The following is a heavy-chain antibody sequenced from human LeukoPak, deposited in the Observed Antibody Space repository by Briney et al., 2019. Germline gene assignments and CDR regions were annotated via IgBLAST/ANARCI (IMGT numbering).Heavy chain of an antibody. Sequence: SETLSLTCTVSGDSISTTNYYWGWIRQPPGKGLDWIGSISFSGSTYYNPSLNSRVTISVDTSKNQFSLKLSSVTAADTAVYYCAILGGTYSSGYWGQGTLVTVSS. J-gene: IGHJ4*02. V-gene: IGHV4-39*07. CDR2: ISFSGST. CDR3: AILGGTYSSGY. D-gene: IGHD6-19*01. CDR1: GDSISTTNYY.